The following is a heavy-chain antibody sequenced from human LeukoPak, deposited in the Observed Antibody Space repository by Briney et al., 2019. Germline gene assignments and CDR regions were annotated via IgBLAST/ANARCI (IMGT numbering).Heavy chain of an antibody. CDR1: GYTFTSYG. J-gene: IGHJ5*02. V-gene: IGHV1-18*01. CDR3: ARDPCRSTSCYAHWFDP. Sequence: ASVKVSCKASGYTFTSYGISWVRQAPGQGLERMGWISAYNGNTNYAQKLQGRVTMTTDTYTSTAYMELRSLRSDDTAVYYCARDPCRSTSCYAHWFDPWGQGTLVTVSS. CDR2: ISAYNGNT. D-gene: IGHD2-2*01.